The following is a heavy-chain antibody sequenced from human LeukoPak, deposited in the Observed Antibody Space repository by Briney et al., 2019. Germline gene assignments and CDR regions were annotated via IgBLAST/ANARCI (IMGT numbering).Heavy chain of an antibody. Sequence: SETLSLTCAVYGGSFSGYYWSWIRQPPGKGLEWIGEINHNGSTNYNPSLKSRVTISVDTSKNQFSLKLSSVTAADTAVYYCARAALAGRGHGYYYMDVWGKGTTVTVSS. V-gene: IGHV4-34*01. D-gene: IGHD6-19*01. CDR3: ARAALAGRGHGYYYMDV. CDR1: GGSFSGYY. CDR2: INHNGST. J-gene: IGHJ6*03.